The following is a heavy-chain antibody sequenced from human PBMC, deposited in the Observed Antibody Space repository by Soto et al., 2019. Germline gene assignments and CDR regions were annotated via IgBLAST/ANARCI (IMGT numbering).Heavy chain of an antibody. D-gene: IGHD2-2*01. J-gene: IGHJ6*01. V-gene: IGHV4-30-4*01. CDR3: ARVQGCSSTSGYLNYYYYCGMDV. Sequence: SETLSLTCTVSGGSISSGDYYCSWIRQPPGNGLEWIGYIYYSGSTYYNPSLKSRVTISVDTSKNQFSLKLSSVTAADTAVYYCARVQGCSSTSGYLNYYYYCGMDVWGQGNTATVSS. CDR2: IYYSGST. CDR1: GGSISSGDYY.